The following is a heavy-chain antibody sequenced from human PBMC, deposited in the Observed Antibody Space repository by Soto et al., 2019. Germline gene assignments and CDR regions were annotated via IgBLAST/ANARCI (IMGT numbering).Heavy chain of an antibody. Sequence: SETLSLTCAVSGGSISNSYWWTWVRQPPGKGLEWIGYIYYSGSTNYNPSLKSRVTISVDTSKNQFSLKLSSVTAADTAVYYCARDPGSGSYYGWFDPWGQGTLVTVSS. V-gene: IGHV4-4*02. CDR1: GGSISNSYW. CDR2: IYYSGST. D-gene: IGHD3-10*01. CDR3: ARDPGSGSYYGWFDP. J-gene: IGHJ5*02.